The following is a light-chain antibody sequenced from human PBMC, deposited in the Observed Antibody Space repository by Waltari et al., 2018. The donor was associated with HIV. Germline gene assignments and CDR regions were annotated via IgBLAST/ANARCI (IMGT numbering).Light chain of an antibody. CDR1: SGSIASNY. J-gene: IGLJ2*01. CDR3: QSYDSSSLV. V-gene: IGLV6-57*01. CDR2: EDN. Sequence: NFMLTQPHSVSESPGKTVTISCTRISGSIASNYVQWYQQRPGSSPTPVIYEDNQSTDGVPDRFSGSIDSSSNSASLTISGLKTEDEADDYCQSYDSSSLVFGGGTKLTVL.